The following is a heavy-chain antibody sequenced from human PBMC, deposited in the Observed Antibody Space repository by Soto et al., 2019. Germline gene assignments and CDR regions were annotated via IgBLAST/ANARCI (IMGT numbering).Heavy chain of an antibody. CDR3: ARQFAYDTSGYYFDY. J-gene: IGHJ4*02. D-gene: IGHD3-22*01. Sequence: AVKVSCKASGGRFKKYTIDWVRQAPGQGVEWMGGIIPLFGTANYAQKFQGRVTITAHEAATPAYMALTSLRSEDTAVYSCARQFAYDTSGYYFDYWGQGTLVTVSS. CDR2: IIPLFGTA. CDR1: GGRFKKYT. V-gene: IGHV1-69*13.